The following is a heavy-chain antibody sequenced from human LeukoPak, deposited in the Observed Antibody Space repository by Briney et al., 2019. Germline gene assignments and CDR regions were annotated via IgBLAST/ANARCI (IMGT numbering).Heavy chain of an antibody. J-gene: IGHJ4*02. V-gene: IGHV1-46*01. CDR3: ARAYHNGDYFEPIDY. CDR1: GYTFTTYY. CDR2: INPSGGST. Sequence: ASVKVSCKASGYTFTTYYIHWARQAPGQGLEWMGIINPSGGSTNYAQKFQGRVTMTRDTSTSTVYMELSSLRSEDTAVYYCARAYHNGDYFEPIDYWGQGTLVTVSS. D-gene: IGHD4-17*01.